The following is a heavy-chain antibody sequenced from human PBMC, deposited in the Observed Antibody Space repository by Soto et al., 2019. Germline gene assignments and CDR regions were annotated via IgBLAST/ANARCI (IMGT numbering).Heavy chain of an antibody. CDR3: AQGGYSSGWYLALAT. Sequence: EVQLLESGGGLVQPGGSLRLSCAASGFTFDNYAMTWVRQAPGKGLEWVSALTASGTNTHYADSVKDRFVIFRDNSKNTLYLQRHRLTAADTAMYFCAQGGYSSGWYLALATWGQGTLVTVSS. CDR1: GFTFDNYA. V-gene: IGHV3-23*01. D-gene: IGHD6-19*01. CDR2: LTASGTNT. J-gene: IGHJ5*02.